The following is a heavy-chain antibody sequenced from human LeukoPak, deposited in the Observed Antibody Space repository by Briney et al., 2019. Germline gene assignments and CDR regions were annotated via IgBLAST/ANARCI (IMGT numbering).Heavy chain of an antibody. Sequence: PSETLSLTCTVSGGSISSSSYYWGWIRQPPGKGLEWIGEINHSGITHYNPSLKSRVTISADTSKNQFSLKLNSVTAADTAVYYCAKDRCSNGIGCYYYYMEVWGKGTTVTISS. D-gene: IGHD2-8*01. CDR3: AKDRCSNGIGCYYYYMEV. V-gene: IGHV4-39*07. J-gene: IGHJ6*03. CDR2: INHSGIT. CDR1: GGSISSSSYY.